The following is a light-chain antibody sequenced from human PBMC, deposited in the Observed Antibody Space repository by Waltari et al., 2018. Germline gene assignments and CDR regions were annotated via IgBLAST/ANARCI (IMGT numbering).Light chain of an antibody. J-gene: IGKJ2*01. Sequence: EIVMTQSPATLSVSPGERAILSCRASQSISNKLAWYQQKPGQAPGLRIYDASTRATGIPATFSGSGSGTEFTLTISSLQSEDFVVYYCQQYNSWPYTFGQGTKLEIK. V-gene: IGKV3-15*01. CDR1: QSISNK. CDR2: DAS. CDR3: QQYNSWPYT.